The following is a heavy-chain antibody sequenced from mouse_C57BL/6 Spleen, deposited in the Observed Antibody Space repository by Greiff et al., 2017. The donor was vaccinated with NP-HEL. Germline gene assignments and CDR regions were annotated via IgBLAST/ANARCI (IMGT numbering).Heavy chain of an antibody. CDR3: ARRGYDYDVTFAY. J-gene: IGHJ3*01. Sequence: VQLQQSGPELVKPGASVKISCKASGYAFSSSWMNWVKQRPGKGLEWIGRIYPGDGDTNYNGKFKGKATLTADKSSSTAYMQLSSLTSEDSAVYFCARRGYDYDVTFAYWGQGTLVTVSA. V-gene: IGHV1-82*01. CDR1: GYAFSSSW. D-gene: IGHD2-4*01. CDR2: IYPGDGDT.